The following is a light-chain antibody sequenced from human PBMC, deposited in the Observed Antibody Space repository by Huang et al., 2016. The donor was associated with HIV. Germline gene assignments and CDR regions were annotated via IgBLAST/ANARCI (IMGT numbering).Light chain of an antibody. CDR3: QQSYSTLYT. V-gene: IGKV1-39*01. CDR1: KTISTY. CDR2: AAS. J-gene: IGKJ2*01. Sequence: DIQMTQSPSSLSASVGDRVTITCRASKTISTYLNWYQQKPGKAPKILIYAASSLQSGVPSRFSGSGSGTDFTLTISSLQPEDFATYYCQQSYSTLYTFGQGTKLEIK.